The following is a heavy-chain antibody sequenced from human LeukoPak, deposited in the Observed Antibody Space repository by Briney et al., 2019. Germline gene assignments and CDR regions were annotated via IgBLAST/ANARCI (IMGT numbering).Heavy chain of an antibody. CDR3: AREFSETSVMIDY. Sequence: SETLSLTCTVSGYSISSGYYWGWIRQPPGKGLEWIGSIYHSGSTYYNPSLKSRVTISVDTSKNQFSLKLSSVTAADTAVYYCAREFSETSVMIDYWGQGTLVTVSS. D-gene: IGHD3-3*01. CDR2: IYHSGST. CDR1: GYSISSGYY. J-gene: IGHJ4*02. V-gene: IGHV4-38-2*02.